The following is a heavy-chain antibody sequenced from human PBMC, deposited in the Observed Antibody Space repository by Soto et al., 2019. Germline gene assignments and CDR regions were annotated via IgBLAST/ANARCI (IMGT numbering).Heavy chain of an antibody. CDR3: ARPYGSGSYYPDKLLVDAFDI. CDR1: GYSFTSYW. Sequence: GESLKISCKGSGYSFTSYWIGWVRQMPGKGLEWMGIIYPGDSDTRYSPSFQGQVTISADKSISTAYLQWSSLKASDTAMYYCARPYGSGSYYPDKLLVDAFDIWGQGTMVTVSS. V-gene: IGHV5-51*01. D-gene: IGHD3-10*01. CDR2: IYPGDSDT. J-gene: IGHJ3*02.